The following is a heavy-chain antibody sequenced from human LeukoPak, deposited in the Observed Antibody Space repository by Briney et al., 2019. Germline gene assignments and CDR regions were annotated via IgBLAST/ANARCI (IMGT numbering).Heavy chain of an antibody. D-gene: IGHD6-25*01. Sequence: SETLSLTCTVSGVSISSYYWSWIRQPPGKGLEWIGYIYYSGSTNYNPSLKSRVTISVDTSKNQFSLKLSSVTAADTAVYYCAREMGQRGHDAFDIWGQGTMVTVSS. CDR1: GVSISSYY. J-gene: IGHJ3*02. CDR2: IYYSGST. CDR3: AREMGQRGHDAFDI. V-gene: IGHV4-59*01.